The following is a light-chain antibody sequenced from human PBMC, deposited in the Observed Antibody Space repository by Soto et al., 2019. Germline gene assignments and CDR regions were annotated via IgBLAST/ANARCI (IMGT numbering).Light chain of an antibody. CDR1: QGMSSY. V-gene: IGKV1-8*01. CDR2: AAS. J-gene: IGKJ5*01. Sequence: AIRMTQSASSLSASTGDRVTITCRASQGMSSYLAWYQQKPGKAPKLLIYAASTLQSGVPSRFSGSGSGTDFTLTINCLQSEDFATYYCQQYYSYPFTFGQGTRLEIK. CDR3: QQYYSYPFT.